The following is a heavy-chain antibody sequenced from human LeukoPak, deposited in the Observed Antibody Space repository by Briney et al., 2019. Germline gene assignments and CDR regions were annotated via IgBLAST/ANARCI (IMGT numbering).Heavy chain of an antibody. CDR2: INHSGST. Sequence: SETLSLTCAVYAGSFSGYYWSWIRQPPGKGLEWMGEINHSGSTNYNPSLKSRVTISVDTSKNQFSLKLSSVTAADTAVYYCARRSRGGRWLLPVPYYFDYWGQGTLVTVSS. CDR1: AGSFSGYY. CDR3: ARRSRGGRWLLPVPYYFDY. J-gene: IGHJ4*02. D-gene: IGHD3-22*01. V-gene: IGHV4-34*01.